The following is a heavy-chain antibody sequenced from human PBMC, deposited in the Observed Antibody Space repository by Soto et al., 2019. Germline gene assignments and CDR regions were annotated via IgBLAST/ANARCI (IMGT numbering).Heavy chain of an antibody. CDR1: GYTFTSYA. D-gene: IGHD5-12*01. Sequence: ASVKVSCKASGYTFTSYAMHWVRQAPGQRLEWMGWINAGNGNTKYSQKFQGRVTITRDTSASTAYMELSSLRSEDTAVYYCVREGQTWLQAVDYWGQGTLVTVSS. V-gene: IGHV1-3*01. J-gene: IGHJ4*02. CDR3: VREGQTWLQAVDY. CDR2: INAGNGNT.